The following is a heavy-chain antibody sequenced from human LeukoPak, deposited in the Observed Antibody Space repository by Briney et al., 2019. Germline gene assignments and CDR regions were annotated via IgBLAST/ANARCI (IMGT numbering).Heavy chain of an antibody. Sequence: ASVKVSCKASGYTFTTYGISWVRQAPGQGLEWMGWISTYNGDTKYAQKLQGRVTMTADTSMSTTYMELRSLRSDDTAVYYCALIPYCTTATCYYFDYWGQGTLVTVSS. V-gene: IGHV1-18*01. CDR1: GYTFTTYG. D-gene: IGHD2-2*01. CDR2: ISTYNGDT. CDR3: ALIPYCTTATCYYFDY. J-gene: IGHJ4*02.